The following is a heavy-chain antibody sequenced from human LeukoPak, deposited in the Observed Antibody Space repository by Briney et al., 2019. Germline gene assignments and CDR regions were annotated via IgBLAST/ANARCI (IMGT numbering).Heavy chain of an antibody. CDR3: ARVGLSNGFDI. Sequence: GGSLRLSCAASGFTFSSYARHWVRQAPGKGLEYVSGISSNGGSTYYANSVKGRFTISRDNSKNTLYLQMGSLRAEDMAVYYCARVGLSNGFDIWGQGTMVTVSS. D-gene: IGHD4/OR15-4a*01. V-gene: IGHV3-64*01. CDR1: GFTFSSYA. CDR2: ISSNGGST. J-gene: IGHJ3*02.